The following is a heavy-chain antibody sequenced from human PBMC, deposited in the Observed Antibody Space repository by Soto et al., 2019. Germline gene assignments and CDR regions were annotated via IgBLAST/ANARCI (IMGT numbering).Heavy chain of an antibody. V-gene: IGHV1-2*04. J-gene: IGHJ4*02. CDR2: INPNSGGT. CDR1: GYTFTGYY. Sequence: ASVKVSCKASGYTFTGYYMHWVRQAPGQGLEWMGWINPNSGGTNYAQKFQVWVTMTRDTSISTAYMELSRLRSDDTSVYYCASAVILTGYPLGYWGQGTLVTVSS. CDR3: ASAVILTGYPLGY. D-gene: IGHD3-9*01.